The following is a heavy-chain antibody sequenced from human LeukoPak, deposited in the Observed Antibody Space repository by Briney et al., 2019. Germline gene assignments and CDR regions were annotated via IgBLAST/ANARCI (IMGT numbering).Heavy chain of an antibody. D-gene: IGHD4-17*01. V-gene: IGHV3-23*01. CDR1: GFTFGSYA. J-gene: IGHJ4*02. Sequence: GGSLRLSCAASGFTFGSYAMSWVRQAPGKGLEWVSGISGSGGSTYYADSVKGRFTISRDNSKNTLYLQMNSLRAEDTAVYYCAKGSTVTTYGWGVDYWGQGTLVTASS. CDR3: AKGSTVTTYGWGVDY. CDR2: ISGSGGST.